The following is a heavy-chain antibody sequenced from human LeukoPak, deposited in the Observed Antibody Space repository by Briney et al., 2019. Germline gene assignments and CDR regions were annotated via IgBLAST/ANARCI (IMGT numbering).Heavy chain of an antibody. V-gene: IGHV3-7*01. CDR3: ARDYGAVSGSYYDY. D-gene: IGHD3-10*01. CDR1: GFTFSNYW. Sequence: PGGSLRPSCAASGFTFSNYWMSWVRQAPGKGLEWVANVKEDGSEKNYVDSVKGRFTISRDNAKNSLSLQMNSLRAEDTAVYYCARDYGAVSGSYYDYWGQGTLVTVSS. J-gene: IGHJ4*02. CDR2: VKEDGSEK.